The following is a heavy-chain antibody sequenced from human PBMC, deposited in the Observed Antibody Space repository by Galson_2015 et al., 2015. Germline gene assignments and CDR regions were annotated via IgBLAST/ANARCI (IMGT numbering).Heavy chain of an antibody. D-gene: IGHD6-19*01. V-gene: IGHV1-2*04. J-gene: IGHJ1*01. CDR3: ARCLSSGWYCEYFQH. Sequence: SVKVSCKASGYTFTGYYMHWVRQAPGQGLEWMGWINPNSGGTNYAQKFQGWVTMTRDTSISTAYMELSRLRSDDTAVYYCARCLSSGWYCEYFQHWGQGTLVTVSS. CDR2: INPNSGGT. CDR1: GYTFTGYY.